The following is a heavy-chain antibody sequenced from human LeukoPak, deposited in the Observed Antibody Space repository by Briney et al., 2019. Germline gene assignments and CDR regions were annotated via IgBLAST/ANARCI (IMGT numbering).Heavy chain of an antibody. CDR1: GGSFSGYY. CDR3: ARLVKLGGEFDY. V-gene: IGHV4-34*01. D-gene: IGHD3-16*01. Sequence: SETLSLTCAVYGGSFSGYYWSWIRQPPGKGLEWIGEINHSGSTNYNPSLKSRVTISVDTPKNQFSLKLSSVTAADTAVYYCARLVKLGGEFDYWGQGTLVTVSS. CDR2: INHSGST. J-gene: IGHJ4*02.